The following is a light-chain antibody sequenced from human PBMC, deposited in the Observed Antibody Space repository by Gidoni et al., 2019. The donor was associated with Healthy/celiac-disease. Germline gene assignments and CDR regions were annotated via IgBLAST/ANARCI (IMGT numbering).Light chain of an antibody. J-gene: IGKJ1*01. CDR3: QHET. CDR2: KAS. V-gene: IGKV1-5*03. Sequence: DIQMTQSPSTLSASVGDRVTITCRASQSISSWLAWYQQKPGKAPKLLIYKASSLESGVPSRFSGSGSGTEFTLTISSLQPDDFATYYCQHETFGQGTKVETK. CDR1: QSISSW.